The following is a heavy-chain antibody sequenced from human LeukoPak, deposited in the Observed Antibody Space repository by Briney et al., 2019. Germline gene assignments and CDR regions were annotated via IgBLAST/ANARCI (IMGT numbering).Heavy chain of an antibody. V-gene: IGHV3-33*01. Sequence: GGSLRLSCAASGYSFSHYGMHWVRQAPGKGLEWVSVIWSDGTNQFYADSVKGRFTISRDDSQKTVFLQMSSLRGEETAIYYCARDAQRGFDYWGQGTLVTVSS. CDR3: ARDAQRGFDY. CDR2: IWSDGTNQ. J-gene: IGHJ4*02. CDR1: GYSFSHYG.